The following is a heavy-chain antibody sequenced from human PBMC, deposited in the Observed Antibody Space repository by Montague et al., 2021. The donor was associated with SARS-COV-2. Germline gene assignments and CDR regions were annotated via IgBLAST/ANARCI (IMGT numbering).Heavy chain of an antibody. CDR1: GFIFGNYW. D-gene: IGHD3/OR15-3a*01. CDR2: IKPDGSEE. V-gene: IGHV3-7*04. J-gene: IGHJ6*03. CDR3: ARGTLCMDV. Sequence: SLRLSCAASGFIFGNYWMSWVRQAPGKGLEWVANIKPDGSEENYMDSVKGRFTVSRDNARNSLYLQMNSLRAEDTAVYYCARGTLCMDVWGEGTTVAVSS.